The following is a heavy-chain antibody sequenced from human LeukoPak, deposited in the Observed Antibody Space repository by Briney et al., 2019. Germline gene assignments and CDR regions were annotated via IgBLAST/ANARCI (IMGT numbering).Heavy chain of an antibody. D-gene: IGHD4-17*01. CDR3: ARDMTTVTTGAFDI. CDR2: INPNSGGT. CDR1: GYTFTGYY. Sequence: ASVKVSCKASGYTFTGYYMHWVRQAPGQGLEWMGWINPNSGGTNYAQKFQGRVTMTRDMSTSTVYMELSSLRSEDTAVYYCARDMTTVTTGAFDIWGQGTMVTVSS. J-gene: IGHJ3*02. V-gene: IGHV1-2*02.